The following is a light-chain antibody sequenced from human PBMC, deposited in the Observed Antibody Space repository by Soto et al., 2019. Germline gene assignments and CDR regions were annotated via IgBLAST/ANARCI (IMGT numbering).Light chain of an antibody. Sequence: EIVLTQSPDTLSLSPGERATVSCRATQSLSSSYLAWYQQKPGQAPRLLIYGASSRATGIPDRFSGSGSGTDFTLTISRLEPEDFAVYYCQQYGRALTFGGGTKLEIK. V-gene: IGKV3-20*01. J-gene: IGKJ4*01. CDR1: QSLSSSY. CDR2: GAS. CDR3: QQYGRALT.